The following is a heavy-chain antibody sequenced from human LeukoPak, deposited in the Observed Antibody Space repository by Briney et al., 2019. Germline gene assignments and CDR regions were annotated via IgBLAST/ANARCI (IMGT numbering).Heavy chain of an antibody. CDR1: GDSISSGSYY. Sequence: PSETLSLTCAVSGDSISSGSYYWAWIRQSPGKGLEWIGNVFYRGNTNYNPSLKSRVTISVDTSKKQFSLKLNSVTAADTAVYYCARHKAYGSGSYSPYCFDYWGQGTLVTVSS. CDR3: ARHKAYGSGSYSPYCFDY. V-gene: IGHV4-39*01. CDR2: VFYRGNT. D-gene: IGHD3-10*01. J-gene: IGHJ4*02.